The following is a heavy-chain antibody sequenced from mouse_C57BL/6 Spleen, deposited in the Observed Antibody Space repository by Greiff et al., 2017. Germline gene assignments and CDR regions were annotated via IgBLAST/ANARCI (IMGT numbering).Heavy chain of an antibody. CDR2: ISSGGSYT. V-gene: IGHV5-6*01. D-gene: IGHD2-3*01. CDR1: GFTFSSYG. Sequence: EVKLLESGGDLVKPGGSLKLSCAASGFTFSSYGMSWVRQTPDKRLEWVATISSGGSYTYYPDSVKGRFTISRDNAKNTRYLQMSSLKSEDTAMYYCARQRGYEGYAMDYWGQGTSVTVSS. J-gene: IGHJ4*01. CDR3: ARQRGYEGYAMDY.